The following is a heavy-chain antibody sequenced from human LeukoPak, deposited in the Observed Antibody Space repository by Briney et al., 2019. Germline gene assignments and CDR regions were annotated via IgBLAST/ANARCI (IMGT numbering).Heavy chain of an antibody. V-gene: IGHV3-20*04. CDR1: GFTLDDHG. D-gene: IGHD3-10*01. CDR3: ARMSARSGSIGGFDY. CDR2: INWNGGST. Sequence: GGSLRLSCAASGFTLDDHGMSWVRQARGKGLEWVSGINWNGGSTGYADSVKGRFNISRDNAKNSLYLQMNRLRAEDTALYYCARMSARSGSIGGFDYWGQGTLVTVSS. J-gene: IGHJ4*02.